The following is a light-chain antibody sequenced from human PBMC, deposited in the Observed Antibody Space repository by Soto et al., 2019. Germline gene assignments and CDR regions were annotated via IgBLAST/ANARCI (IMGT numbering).Light chain of an antibody. CDR2: AAS. J-gene: IGKJ3*01. CDR1: QGISTF. V-gene: IGKV1-9*01. CDR3: QQLDRYPIFT. Sequence: DIQLTQSPSFLSASVGDRVTITCRASQGISTFLAWYQQKPGKAPNLLIYAASTLQSGVPSRFSGSGSGTEVTLTISSLQPEDFATYYCQQLDRYPIFTFGPGTKVDIK.